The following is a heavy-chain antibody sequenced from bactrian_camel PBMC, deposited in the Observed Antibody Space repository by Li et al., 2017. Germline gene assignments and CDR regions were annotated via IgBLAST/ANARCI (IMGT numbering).Heavy chain of an antibody. J-gene: IGHJ4*01. Sequence: HVQLVESGGGSVQSGGSLRLSCEVQGSTNSVLAMGWFRQAPGKDREGVAAIGVTGADTYYHDSVKGRFTISRDNAKNTLYLQLDSLKTEDTATYHCAKGRPRLGLVAADLDRGQGTQVTVS. D-gene: IGHD7*01. CDR2: IGVTGADT. CDR3: AKGRPRLGLVAADLD. CDR1: GSTNSVLA. V-gene: IGHV3S54*01.